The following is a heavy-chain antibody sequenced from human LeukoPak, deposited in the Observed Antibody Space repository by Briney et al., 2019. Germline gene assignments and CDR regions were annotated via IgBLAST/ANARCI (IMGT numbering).Heavy chain of an antibody. CDR3: AKDLERGLSGEDH. J-gene: IGHJ4*02. D-gene: IGHD4-17*01. CDR2: IWYDGSNK. CDR1: GFTFTSYG. Sequence: GGSPRLSCAASGFTFTSYGMHWVRQAPGKGLEWVAVIWYDGSNKYYADSVKGRFTISRDNSKNTLYLQMNSLRAEDTAVYYCAKDLERGLSGEDHWGQGTLVTVSS. V-gene: IGHV3-33*06.